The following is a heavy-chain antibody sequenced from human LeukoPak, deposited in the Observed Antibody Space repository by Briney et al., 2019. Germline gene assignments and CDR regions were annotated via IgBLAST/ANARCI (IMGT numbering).Heavy chain of an antibody. Sequence: LSGRSLRLSCAASGFTFDDYAMHWVRQAPGKGLEWVSGISWNSGSIGYADSVKGRFTISKDNAKNSLYLQMNSLRAEDTALYYCAKDIVARSWHNYDAFDIWGQGTMVTVSS. CDR3: AKDIVARSWHNYDAFDI. J-gene: IGHJ3*02. D-gene: IGHD6-13*01. CDR1: GFTFDDYA. CDR2: ISWNSGSI. V-gene: IGHV3-9*01.